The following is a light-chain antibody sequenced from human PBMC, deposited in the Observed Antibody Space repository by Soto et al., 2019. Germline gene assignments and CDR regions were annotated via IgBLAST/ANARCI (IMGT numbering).Light chain of an antibody. CDR3: QQYNAYPWT. J-gene: IGKJ1*01. Sequence: DIQMTQSPSTLSASVGDRVTITCRASQSISTWLAWYQQTPGKAPKLLIYGASSLESGVPSRFSGSGSGTEFTLTISSLQPDDFATYYCQQYNAYPWTFGQGTKVEIK. V-gene: IGKV1-5*01. CDR1: QSISTW. CDR2: GAS.